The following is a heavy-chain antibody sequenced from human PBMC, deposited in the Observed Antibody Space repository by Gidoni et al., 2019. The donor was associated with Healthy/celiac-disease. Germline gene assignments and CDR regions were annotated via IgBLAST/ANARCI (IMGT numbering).Heavy chain of an antibody. CDR1: GGSISSSSYY. V-gene: IGHV4-39*01. Sequence: QLHLQESGPALVTPSETLSLTCTVHGGSISSSSYYWGCIRQPPGKGLEWIGSIYYGGRTYYNPALKSRVTISVDTSKNQFSLKLSSVTAADTAVYYWARPWGTVTSGWFDPWGQGTLVTVSS. CDR2: IYYGGRT. J-gene: IGHJ5*02. D-gene: IGHD4-4*01. CDR3: ARPWGTVTSGWFDP.